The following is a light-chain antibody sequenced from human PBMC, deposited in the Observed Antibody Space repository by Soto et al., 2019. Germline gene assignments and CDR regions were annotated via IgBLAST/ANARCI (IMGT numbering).Light chain of an antibody. V-gene: IGKV3-11*01. CDR2: DAS. J-gene: IGKJ1*01. CDR3: QQRSNWPVT. CDR1: QSVSSY. Sequence: EIVLTQSPGTLSLSPGERATLSCRASQSVSSYLAWYQQKPGQAPRLLIYDASTRATGISARFSGSGSGTDFTLTISRLEPEDFAMYYCQQRSNWPVTLGQGTKVEVK.